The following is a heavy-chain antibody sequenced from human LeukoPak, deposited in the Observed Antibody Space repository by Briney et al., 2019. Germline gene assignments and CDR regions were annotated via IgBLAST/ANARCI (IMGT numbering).Heavy chain of an antibody. CDR3: ARVTGYMIEDYFDY. Sequence: GSLRLSCAASGFTFSSYAMSWVRQAPGKGLEWIGEIYHSGSTNYNPSLKSRVTISVDTSKNQFSLKLRSVTAADTAVYYCARVTGYMIEDYFDYWGQGTLVTVSS. CDR1: GFTFSSYAM. V-gene: IGHV4-4*02. J-gene: IGHJ4*02. D-gene: IGHD3-22*01. CDR2: IYHSGST.